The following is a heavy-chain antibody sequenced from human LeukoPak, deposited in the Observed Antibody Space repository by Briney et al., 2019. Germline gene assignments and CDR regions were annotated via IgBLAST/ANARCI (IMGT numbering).Heavy chain of an antibody. Sequence: GGSLRLSCAASGLTFSSYAMSWVRQAPGKGLEWVSAISGSGGSTYYADSVKGRFTISRDNSKNTLYLQMNSLRAEDTAVYYGAKDLSSSSSVVVVAAKHDYWGQGTLVTVSS. CDR3: AKDLSSSSSVVVVAAKHDY. D-gene: IGHD2-15*01. J-gene: IGHJ4*02. V-gene: IGHV3-23*01. CDR2: ISGSGGST. CDR1: GLTFSSYA.